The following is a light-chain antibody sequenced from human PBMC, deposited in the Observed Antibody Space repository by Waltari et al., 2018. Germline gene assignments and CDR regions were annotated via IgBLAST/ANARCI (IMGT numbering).Light chain of an antibody. V-gene: IGKV3-20*01. Sequence: IVLSPSPGTPSLSPGDTFPLSCRASQTVISSYLAWYQQKPGPAPRLLIYETSSRATGIPDRFSGSRSGTDFTLTISRLEPEDSAVYYCQQYGSSPRYTFGQGTKLEIK. CDR2: ETS. J-gene: IGKJ2*01. CDR1: QTVISSY. CDR3: QQYGSSPRYT.